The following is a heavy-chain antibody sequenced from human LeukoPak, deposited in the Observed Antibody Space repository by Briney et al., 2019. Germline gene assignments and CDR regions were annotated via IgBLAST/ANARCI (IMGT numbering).Heavy chain of an antibody. D-gene: IGHD6-13*01. CDR3: ARAYSSSWFSFDY. V-gene: IGHV3-21*01. Sequence: AGGSLRLSCAASGFTFSTYWMSWVRQAPGKGLEWVSSIDNSGRATYYAGSVKGRFTISRDNAKNSLYLQMNSLRAEDTAVYYCARAYSSSWFSFDYWGQGTLVTVSS. CDR2: IDNSGRAT. CDR1: GFTFSTYW. J-gene: IGHJ4*02.